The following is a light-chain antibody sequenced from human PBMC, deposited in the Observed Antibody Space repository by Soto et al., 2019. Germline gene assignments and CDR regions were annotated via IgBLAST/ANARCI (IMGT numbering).Light chain of an antibody. CDR3: QQYSKWPT. CDR2: GAS. J-gene: IGKJ4*02. Sequence: EMVLAQAPGTRSQYPGKRATLSCRASQSVSNNYLAWYQQKPGQAPRLLIYGASTRATGIPARFSGSGTGTDFTLTISSLQSEDFAVYYCQQYSKWPTFGRGTKVEIK. V-gene: IGKV3-15*01. CDR1: QSVSNN.